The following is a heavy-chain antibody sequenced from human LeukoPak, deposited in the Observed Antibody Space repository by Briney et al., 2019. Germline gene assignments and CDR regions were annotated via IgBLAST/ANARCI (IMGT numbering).Heavy chain of an antibody. CDR1: GGSISSSNW. D-gene: IGHD6-19*01. V-gene: IGHV4-4*02. CDR2: IYHSGST. J-gene: IGHJ5*01. Sequence: SETLSLTCAVSGGSISSSNWWSWVRQPPGKGLEWIGEIYHSGSTNYNPSLKSRVTISVDKSKNQFSLKLSSVTAADTAVYYCAREFRSGYNSRWFDYWGQGTLVTVSS. CDR3: AREFRSGYNSRWFDY.